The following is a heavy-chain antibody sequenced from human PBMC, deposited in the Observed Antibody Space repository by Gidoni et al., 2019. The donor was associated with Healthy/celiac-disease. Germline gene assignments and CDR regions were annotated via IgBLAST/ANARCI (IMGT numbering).Heavy chain of an antibody. V-gene: IGHV3-15*07. D-gene: IGHD2-2*01. Sequence: EVQLVESGGVLVKPGGSLILSCAASVFTFCNAWMNWVRQAPGKGLEWVGRIKSKTAGGTTDYAALGKGRFTISRDDSKNTLYLQMNSLKDEETAMYYGKLEQEDVDGSGTSCYVCNGMDVWGQGTTVTVSS. CDR2: IKSKTAGGTT. J-gene: IGHJ6*02. CDR1: VFTFCNAW. CDR3: KLEQEDVDGSGTSCYVCNGMDV.